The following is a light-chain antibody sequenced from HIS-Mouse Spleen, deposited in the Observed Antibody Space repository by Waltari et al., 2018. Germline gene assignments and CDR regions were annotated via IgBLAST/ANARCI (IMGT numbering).Light chain of an antibody. J-gene: IGLJ2*01. CDR3: SSYTSSSFNVV. Sequence: QSALTQPASLSGSPGPSITISCTGTSSDVGGYNYVSWYQQHPGKAPKLMIYDVSNRPSGVSNRFSGSKSGNTASLTISGLQAEDEADYYCSSYTSSSFNVVFGGGTKLTVL. CDR1: SSDVGGYNY. CDR2: DVS. V-gene: IGLV2-14*03.